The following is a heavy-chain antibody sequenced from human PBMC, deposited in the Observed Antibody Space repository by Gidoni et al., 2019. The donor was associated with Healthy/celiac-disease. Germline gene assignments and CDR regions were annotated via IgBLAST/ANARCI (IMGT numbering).Heavy chain of an antibody. V-gene: IGHV3-9*01. Sequence: EVQLVESGGGLVQPGRSLRLSCAASGFTFDDYAMHWVRQAPGKGLEWVSGISWNSGSIGDADSVKGRFTISRDNAKNSLYLQMNSLRAEDTALYYCAKDERSGAFDYWGQGTLVTVSS. D-gene: IGHD6-19*01. CDR2: ISWNSGSI. J-gene: IGHJ4*02. CDR1: GFTFDDYA. CDR3: AKDERSGAFDY.